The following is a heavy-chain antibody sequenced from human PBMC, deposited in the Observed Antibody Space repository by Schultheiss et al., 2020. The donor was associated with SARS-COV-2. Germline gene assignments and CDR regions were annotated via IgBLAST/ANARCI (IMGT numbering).Heavy chain of an antibody. J-gene: IGHJ6*03. CDR2: ISYDGSNK. Sequence: GESLKISCAASGFTFSSYAMHWVRQAPGKGLEWVAVISYDGSNKYYADSVKGRFTISRDNSKNTLYLQMNSLRAEDTAVYYCARDGGTIVVPFMDVWGKGTTVTVS. D-gene: IGHD2-2*01. CDR3: ARDGGTIVVPFMDV. V-gene: IGHV3-30*04. CDR1: GFTFSSYA.